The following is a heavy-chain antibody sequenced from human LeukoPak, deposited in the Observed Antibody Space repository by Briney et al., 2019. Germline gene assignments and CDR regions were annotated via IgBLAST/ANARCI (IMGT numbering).Heavy chain of an antibody. Sequence: GGSLRLSCAASGFAFDDSGMHWVRQAPGKGLEWVAVISCDGSNKYYADSVKGRFTISRDNSKNTLYLQMNSLRAEDTAVYYCAKDGDYYDSSGYFPDCWGQGTLVTVSS. V-gene: IGHV3-30*18. J-gene: IGHJ4*02. D-gene: IGHD3-22*01. CDR2: ISCDGSNK. CDR1: GFAFDDSG. CDR3: AKDGDYYDSSGYFPDC.